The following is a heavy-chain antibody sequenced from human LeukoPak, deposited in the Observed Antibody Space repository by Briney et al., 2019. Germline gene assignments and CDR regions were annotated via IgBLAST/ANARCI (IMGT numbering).Heavy chain of an antibody. V-gene: IGHV1-18*01. J-gene: IGHJ4*02. D-gene: IGHD2-15*01. Sequence: ASVRVSCKASGYTFTSYGISWVRQAPGQGLEWMGWISAYNGNTNYAQKLLGRVTMTTDTSTSTAYMELRSLRSDDTAVYYCARKLGYCSGGSCYLCDYWGQGTLVTVSS. CDR2: ISAYNGNT. CDR1: GYTFTSYG. CDR3: ARKLGYCSGGSCYLCDY.